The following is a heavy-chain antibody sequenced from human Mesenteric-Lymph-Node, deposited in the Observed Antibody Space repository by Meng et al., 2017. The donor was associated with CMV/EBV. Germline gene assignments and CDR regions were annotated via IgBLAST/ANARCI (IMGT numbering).Heavy chain of an antibody. CDR3: ASIKVYYYDSSGYYKSSYDY. D-gene: IGHD3-22*01. Sequence: LRLSCTVSGGSISSGDYYWSWIRQPPGKGLEWIGYIYYSGSTYYNPSLKSRVTISVDTSKNQFSLKLSSVTAADTAVYYCASIKVYYYDSSGYYKSSYDYWGQGTLVTVSS. CDR1: GGSISSGDYY. CDR2: IYYSGST. V-gene: IGHV4-30-4*08. J-gene: IGHJ4*02.